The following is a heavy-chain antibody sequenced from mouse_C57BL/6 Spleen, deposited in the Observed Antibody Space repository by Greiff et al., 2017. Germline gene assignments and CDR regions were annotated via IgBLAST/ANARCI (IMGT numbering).Heavy chain of an antibody. V-gene: IGHV5-17*01. CDR1: GFTFSDYG. CDR3: ARPHYYGSSPDFDY. CDR2: ISSGSSTI. D-gene: IGHD1-1*01. J-gene: IGHJ2*01. Sequence: EVMLVESGGGLVKPGGSLKLSCAASGFTFSDYGMHWVRQAPEKGLEWVAYISSGSSTIYYADTVKGRFTISRDNAKNTLFLQMTSLRSEDTAMYYCARPHYYGSSPDFDYWGQGTTLTVSS.